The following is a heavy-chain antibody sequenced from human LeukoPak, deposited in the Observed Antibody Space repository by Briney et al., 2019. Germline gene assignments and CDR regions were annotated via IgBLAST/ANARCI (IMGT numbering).Heavy chain of an antibody. Sequence: PSETLSLTCAVYGGSFSGYYWSWIRQPPGKGLEWIGEINHSGSTNYNPSLKSRVTMSVDTSKNQFSLKLSSVTAADTAVYYCARDREPGYYGSGSYNWFDPWGQGTLVTVSS. CDR3: ARDREPGYYGSGSYNWFDP. CDR1: GGSFSGYY. CDR2: INHSGST. D-gene: IGHD3-10*01. V-gene: IGHV4-34*01. J-gene: IGHJ5*02.